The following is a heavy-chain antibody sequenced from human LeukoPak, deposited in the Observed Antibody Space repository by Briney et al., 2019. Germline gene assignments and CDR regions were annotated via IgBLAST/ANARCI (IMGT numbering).Heavy chain of an antibody. D-gene: IGHD6-19*01. J-gene: IGHJ4*02. CDR1: GFTFSSYA. Sequence: QPGGSLRLSCAASGFTFSSYAMHWVRQAPGKGLEWVAVISYDGSNKYYADSVKDRFTISRDNSKNTLYLQMNSLRAEDTAVYYCARDYAWLANFDYWGQGTLVTVSS. CDR2: ISYDGSNK. V-gene: IGHV3-30-3*01. CDR3: ARDYAWLANFDY.